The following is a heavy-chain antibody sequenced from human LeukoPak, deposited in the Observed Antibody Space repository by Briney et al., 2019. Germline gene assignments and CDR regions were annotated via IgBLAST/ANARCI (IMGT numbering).Heavy chain of an antibody. Sequence: GRSLRLSCTASGFNFGDYAMSWVRQAPGKGLEWVGFIRSKAYGGTTEYAASVKGRFTISRDDSKSIAYLQMNNLKTEDTAVYYCTRGDYYDSSGYYFLFDNWGQGTLVTVSS. D-gene: IGHD3-22*01. CDR3: TRGDYYDSSGYYFLFDN. V-gene: IGHV3-49*04. CDR1: GFNFGDYA. CDR2: IRSKAYGGTT. J-gene: IGHJ4*02.